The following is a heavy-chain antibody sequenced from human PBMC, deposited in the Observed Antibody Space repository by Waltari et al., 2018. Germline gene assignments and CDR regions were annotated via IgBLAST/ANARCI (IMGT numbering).Heavy chain of an antibody. J-gene: IGHJ5*02. V-gene: IGHV4-34*01. CDR2: INHSGST. D-gene: IGHD4-4*01. CDR1: GGYFSGYY. Sequence: QVQLQQWGAGLLKTSATLSHTCAVYGGYFSGYYWSWIRQPPGKGLEWIGEINHSGSTNSNPSLKSRVTISVDTSKNQFSLKLSSVTAADTAVYYCARGLTVTPFDPWGQGTLVTVSS. CDR3: ARGLTVTPFDP.